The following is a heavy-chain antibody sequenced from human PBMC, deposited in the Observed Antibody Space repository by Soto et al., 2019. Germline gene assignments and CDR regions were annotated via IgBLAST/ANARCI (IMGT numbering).Heavy chain of an antibody. V-gene: IGHV4-31*03. CDR3: ARGDLAVAGGGDYYYYYGMDV. Sequence: SQILSLTSTVSDGSISSLGYYRSWIRQHPGKGLEWIGYIYYSGSTYYNPSLKSRVTISVDTSKNQFSLKLSSVTAADTAVYYCARGDLAVAGGGDYYYYYGMDVWGQGTTVTVSS. J-gene: IGHJ6*02. CDR2: IYYSGST. D-gene: IGHD6-19*01. CDR1: DGSISSLGYY.